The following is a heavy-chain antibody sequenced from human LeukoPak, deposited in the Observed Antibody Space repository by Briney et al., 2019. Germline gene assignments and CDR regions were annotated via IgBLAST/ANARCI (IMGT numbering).Heavy chain of an antibody. V-gene: IGHV3-21*01. CDR2: ISSSSSYI. CDR1: GFTFSSYS. Sequence: SGGSLRLSCAASGFTFSSYSMNWVRQAPGKGLEWVSSISSSSSYIYYADSVKGRFTISRDNAKNSLYLQMNSLRAEDTAVYYCTRARGSGSSRYYFDYWGQGILVTVSS. CDR3: TRARGSGSSRYYFDY. J-gene: IGHJ4*02. D-gene: IGHD3-10*01.